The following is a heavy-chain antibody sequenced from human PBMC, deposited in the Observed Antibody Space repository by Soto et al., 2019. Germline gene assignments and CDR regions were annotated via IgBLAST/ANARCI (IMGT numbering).Heavy chain of an antibody. Sequence: SVKVSCKSSGGTFSSYAISWVRQAPGQGLEWMGGIIPIFGTANYAQKFQGRVTITADESTSTAYMELSSLRSEDTAVYYCATSIVGATIRVYYYGMDVWGQGTTVTVS. D-gene: IGHD1-26*01. V-gene: IGHV1-69*13. CDR3: ATSIVGATIRVYYYGMDV. CDR2: IIPIFGTA. CDR1: GGTFSSYA. J-gene: IGHJ6*02.